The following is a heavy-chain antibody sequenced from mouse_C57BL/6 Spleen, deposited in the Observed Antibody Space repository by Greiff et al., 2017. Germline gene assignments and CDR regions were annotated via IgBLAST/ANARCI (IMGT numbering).Heavy chain of an antibody. V-gene: IGHV1-18*01. D-gene: IGHD3-3*01. CDR2: INPNNGGT. CDR3: ARRDCAGYFDV. J-gene: IGHJ1*03. CDR1: GYTFTDYN. Sequence: EVKLVESGPELVKPGASVKIPCKASGYTFTDYNMDWVQQSHGKSLEWIGDINPNNGGTIYNQKFKGKATLTVDKSSSTAYMGLRSLTSEDTSVYYCARRDCAGYFDVWGTGTTVTVSS.